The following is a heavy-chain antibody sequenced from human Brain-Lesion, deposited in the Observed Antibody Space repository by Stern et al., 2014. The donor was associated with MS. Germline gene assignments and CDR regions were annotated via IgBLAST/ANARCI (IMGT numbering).Heavy chain of an antibody. CDR3: ARVYNTIYGIVTQRGSGMDV. D-gene: IGHD3-3*01. V-gene: IGHV3-7*01. J-gene: IGHJ6*02. CDR2: IKEDGTEK. Sequence: EVQLVESGGGLVQPGGSLTISCTAAGFTFGNYWMTWVRQAPGKGLERVANIKEDGTEKNYADSVKGRFNISRDNARNSLDVEINSLRVEDTALYYCARVYNTIYGIVTQRGSGMDVWGQGTTVIVSS. CDR1: GFTFGNYW.